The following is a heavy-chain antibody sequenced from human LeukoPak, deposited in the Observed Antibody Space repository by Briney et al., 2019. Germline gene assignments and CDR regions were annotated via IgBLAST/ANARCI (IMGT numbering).Heavy chain of an antibody. CDR3: ARDLPYSSSLPK. CDR1: GGSISSYY. CDR2: IYYSGST. D-gene: IGHD6-6*01. V-gene: IGHV4-59*01. Sequence: PSETLSLTCTVSGGSISSYYWSWIRQPPGKGLEWIGYIYYSGSTNYNPSLKSRVTISVDTSKNQFSLKLSSVTAADTAVYYCARDLPYSSSLPKWGQGTLVTVSS. J-gene: IGHJ4*02.